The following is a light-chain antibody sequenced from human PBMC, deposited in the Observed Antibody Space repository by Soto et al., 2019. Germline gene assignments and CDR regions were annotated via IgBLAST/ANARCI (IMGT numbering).Light chain of an antibody. V-gene: IGLV2-8*01. CDR2: DVT. CDR1: SSDVGAYNH. J-gene: IGLJ7*01. Sequence: QSVLTQPPSASGSPGQSVTISCTGTSSDVGAYNHVCWYQQHPGKAPKLIIYDVTRRPSGVPDRFYGSKSGSTASLTVSGLQAEDEADYYCTSYAGSDNVVFGGGTQLTVL. CDR3: TSYAGSDNVV.